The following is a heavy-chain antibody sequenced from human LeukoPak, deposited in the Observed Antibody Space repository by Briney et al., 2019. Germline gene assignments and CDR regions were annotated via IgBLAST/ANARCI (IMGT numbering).Heavy chain of an antibody. J-gene: IGHJ2*01. CDR2: IKQDGSEK. CDR3: AKAPAFDWYFDL. V-gene: IGHV3-7*01. D-gene: IGHD3-16*01. CDR1: GFTFSSYA. Sequence: GGSLRLSCAASGFTFSSYAMHWVRQAPGKGLEWVANIKQDGSEKYYVDSVKGRFTISRDNAKNSLYLQMNSLRAEDTAVYYCAKAPAFDWYFDLWGRGTLVTVSS.